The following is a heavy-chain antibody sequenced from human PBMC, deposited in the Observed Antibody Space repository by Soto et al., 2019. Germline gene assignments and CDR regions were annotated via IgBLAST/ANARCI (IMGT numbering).Heavy chain of an antibody. CDR3: ATRKLETSYDFWSGYYNFGY. V-gene: IGHV1-18*01. CDR1: GCTFTSYG. Sequence: ASVKVSCKASGCTFTSYGISWVRQAPGQGLEWMGWISAYNGNTNYAQKLQGRVTMTTDTSTSTAYMELRSLRSADTAVYYCATRKLETSYDFWSGYYNFGYWGKGTRVTVSS. D-gene: IGHD3-3*01. J-gene: IGHJ4*02. CDR2: ISAYNGNT.